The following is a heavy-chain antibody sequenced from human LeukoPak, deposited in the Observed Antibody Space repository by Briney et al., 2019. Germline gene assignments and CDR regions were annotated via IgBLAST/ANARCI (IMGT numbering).Heavy chain of an antibody. D-gene: IGHD4-23*01. Sequence: SETLSLTCTVSGGSISSYYWSWIRQPPGKGLEWIGYIYYSGSTYYNPSLKSRVTISVDTSKNQFSLKLSSVTAADTAVYYCARAPRYGGNFDYWGQGTLVTVSS. V-gene: IGHV4-59*08. J-gene: IGHJ4*02. CDR3: ARAPRYGGNFDY. CDR2: IYYSGST. CDR1: GGSISSYY.